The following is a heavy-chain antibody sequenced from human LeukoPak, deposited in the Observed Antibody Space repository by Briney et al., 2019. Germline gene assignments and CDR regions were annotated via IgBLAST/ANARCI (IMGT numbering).Heavy chain of an antibody. CDR3: ARVGLGAFDI. J-gene: IGHJ3*02. V-gene: IGHV3-21*01. CDR2: ISSSSSYI. Sequence: PGGSLRLSCAASGFTFGSYSMNWVRQAPGKGLEWVASISSSSSYISYADSVKGRFTISRDNAKNSLYLQMNSLRAEDTAVYYCARVGLGAFDIWGPGTMVTVSS. CDR1: GFTFGSYS.